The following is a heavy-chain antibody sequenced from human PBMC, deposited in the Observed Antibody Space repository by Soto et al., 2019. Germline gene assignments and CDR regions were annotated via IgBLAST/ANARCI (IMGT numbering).Heavy chain of an antibody. CDR2: IYYSGST. D-gene: IGHD6-13*01. Sequence: PSETLSLTCTISGGSIRSYYRSWIPQPPGKGLEWIGYIYYSGSTNYNPSLKSRVTISVDTSKNQFSLKLSSVTAADTAVYYCARQARAAAAANSWFDPWGKGTLVTVS. CDR3: ARQARAAAAANSWFDP. J-gene: IGHJ5*02. CDR1: GGSIRSYY. V-gene: IGHV4-59*08.